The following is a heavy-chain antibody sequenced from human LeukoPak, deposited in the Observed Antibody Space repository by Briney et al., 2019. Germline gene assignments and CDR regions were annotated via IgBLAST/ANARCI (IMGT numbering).Heavy chain of an antibody. CDR3: ARARVTTGTTRIAFDI. D-gene: IGHD1-1*01. CDR1: GFTFSSYA. V-gene: IGHV3-30-3*01. Sequence: PGRSLRPSCAASGFTFSSYAMHWVRQAPGKGLEWVAVVSSDGNNKYYADSVKGRFTISRDNSKNTLYLQMNSLRAEDTAVHYCARARVTTGTTRIAFDIWGQGTMVTVSS. CDR2: VSSDGNNK. J-gene: IGHJ3*02.